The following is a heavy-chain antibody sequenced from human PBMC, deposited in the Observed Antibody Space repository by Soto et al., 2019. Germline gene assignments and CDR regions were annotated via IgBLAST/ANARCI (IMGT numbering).Heavy chain of an antibody. V-gene: IGHV4-39*01. D-gene: IGHD5-18*01. CDR3: ARRQELWWHFDY. J-gene: IGHJ4*02. CDR2: IYYSGST. Sequence: QLQLQESGPGLVKPSETLSLTCTVSGGSISSSSYYWGWIRQPPGKGLEWIGNIYYSGSTYYNPSLKSRVTISVDTSKNQFSLKLTSVTAADTAVYYCARRQELWWHFDYWGQGTLVTVSS. CDR1: GGSISSSSYY.